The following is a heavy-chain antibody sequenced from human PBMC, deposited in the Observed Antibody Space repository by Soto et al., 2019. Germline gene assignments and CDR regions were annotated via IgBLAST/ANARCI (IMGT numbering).Heavy chain of an antibody. CDR2: NLPLFNIS. Sequence: QVQLVQSGAEVKKPGSSVKVSCKASGGAFSSYAISWVRQAPGQGLEWMGGNLPLFNISNYAKKFQGRVKITAEEPKSTAYMDLSNLTSEDTAVYYCARRRIGYGSWYFDLWGRGTLITVSS. CDR1: GGAFSSYA. D-gene: IGHD3-10*01. V-gene: IGHV1-69*01. J-gene: IGHJ2*01. CDR3: ARRRIGYGSWYFDL.